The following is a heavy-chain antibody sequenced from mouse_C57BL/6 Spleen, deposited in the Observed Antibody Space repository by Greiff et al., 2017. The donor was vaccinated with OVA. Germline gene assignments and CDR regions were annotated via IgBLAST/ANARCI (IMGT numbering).Heavy chain of an antibody. J-gene: IGHJ2*01. D-gene: IGHD2-2*01. CDR3: ARHEDRGMVRRGYFDY. CDR2: FYPGSGSI. Sequence: VKLMESGAELVKPGASVKLSCKASGYTFTEYTIHWVKQRSGQGLEWIGWFYPGSGSIKYNEKFKDKATLTADKSSSTVYMERSRLTSEDSAVYFCARHEDRGMVRRGYFDYWGQGTTLTVSS. V-gene: IGHV1-62-2*01. CDR1: GYTFTEYT.